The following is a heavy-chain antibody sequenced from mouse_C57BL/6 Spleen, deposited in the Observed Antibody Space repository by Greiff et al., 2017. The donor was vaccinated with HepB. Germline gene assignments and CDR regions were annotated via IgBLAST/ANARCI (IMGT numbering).Heavy chain of an antibody. CDR2: IHPNSGST. V-gene: IGHV1-64*01. CDR3: AHYYGSSYWCFDV. J-gene: IGHJ1*03. Sequence: QVQLQQPGAELVKPGASVKLSCKASGYTFTSYWMHWVKQRPGQGLEWIGMIHPNSGSTNYNEKFKSKATLTVDKSSSTAYMQLSSLTSEDSAVYYCAHYYGSSYWCFDVWGTGTTVTVSS. CDR1: GYTFTSYW. D-gene: IGHD1-1*01.